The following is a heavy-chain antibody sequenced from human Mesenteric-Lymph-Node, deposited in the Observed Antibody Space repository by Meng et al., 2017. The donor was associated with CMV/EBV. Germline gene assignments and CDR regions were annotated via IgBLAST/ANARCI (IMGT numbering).Heavy chain of an antibody. Sequence: GESLKISCAASGFTFSNYAMSWVRQAPGKGLEWVSGISHDGRSTFYIDSVKGRFTISRDNFKNTLHLQMNSLRAEDTAVYYCARDIVEDSGTLDAWGQGTLVTVSS. CDR1: GFTFSNYA. V-gene: IGHV3-23*01. J-gene: IGHJ5*02. CDR3: ARDIVEDSGTLDA. CDR2: ISHDGRST. D-gene: IGHD1-26*01.